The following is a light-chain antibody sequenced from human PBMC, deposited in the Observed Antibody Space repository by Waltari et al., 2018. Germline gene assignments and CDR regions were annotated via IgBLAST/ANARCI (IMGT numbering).Light chain of an antibody. V-gene: IGLV2-8*01. CDR1: SSDVGGYNH. CDR3: SSYAGSNTKL. J-gene: IGLJ2*01. CDR2: EVS. Sequence: QSALTQPPSASGSPGQSVTISCTGTSSDVGGYNHVSWYQQLPGKAPQLMIYEVSKRPSGVPDRFSGSKSGNTASLTVSGLQAEDEADYYCSSYAGSNTKLFGGGTKLTVL.